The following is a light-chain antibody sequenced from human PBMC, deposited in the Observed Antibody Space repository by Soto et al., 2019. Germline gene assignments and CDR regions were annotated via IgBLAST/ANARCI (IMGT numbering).Light chain of an antibody. J-gene: IGLJ2*01. CDR3: SSDAGSYTVV. Sequence: QSALTQPRSVSGSPGQSVTISCTGTSNDVGGYNVVSWYQQHPGKVPKLFIYDVSRRPSGVPDRFSGSKSGNTASLTIAGLQAEEEADYYCSSDAGSYTVVFGGGTKLTVL. CDR1: SNDVGGYNV. V-gene: IGLV2-11*01. CDR2: DVS.